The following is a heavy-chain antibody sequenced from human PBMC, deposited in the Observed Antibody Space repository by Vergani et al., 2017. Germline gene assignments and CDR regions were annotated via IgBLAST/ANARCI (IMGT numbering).Heavy chain of an antibody. CDR1: GGTFSSYT. V-gene: IGHV1-69*02. J-gene: IGHJ6*02. CDR3: ARSGYSYERDDYGMDV. Sequence: QVQLVQSGAEVKKPGSSVKVSCKASGGTFSSYTISWVRQAPGQGLEWMGRIIPILGIANYAQKFQGRVTITADKSTSTAYMERSSLRSEDTAVYYCARSGYSYERDDYGMDVWGQGTTVTVSS. D-gene: IGHD5-18*01. CDR2: IIPILGIA.